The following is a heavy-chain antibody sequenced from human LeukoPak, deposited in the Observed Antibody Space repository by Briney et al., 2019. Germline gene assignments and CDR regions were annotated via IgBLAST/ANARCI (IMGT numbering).Heavy chain of an antibody. CDR3: ASFWGGYCSSTSCSHDY. CDR1: GFTFSTYG. D-gene: IGHD2-2*01. Sequence: GGSLRLSCAASGFTFSTYGMHWVRQAPGKGLEWVAVISYDGSNEYYADSVKGRFTISRDNSKNTLYLQMNSLRAEDTAVYYCASFWGGYCSSTSCSHDYWGQGTLVTVSS. CDR2: ISYDGSNE. J-gene: IGHJ4*02. V-gene: IGHV3-30*03.